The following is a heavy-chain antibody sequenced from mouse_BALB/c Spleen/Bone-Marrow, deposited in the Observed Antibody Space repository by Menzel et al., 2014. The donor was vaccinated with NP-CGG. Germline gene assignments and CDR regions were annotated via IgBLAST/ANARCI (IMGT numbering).Heavy chain of an antibody. J-gene: IGHJ3*01. V-gene: IGHV1-7*01. Sequence: VKLVESGAELAKPGASVKMSCKASGYTFTSYWMHWVKQRPGQGLEWIGYINPSTGYTGYNQKFKDKATLTADKSSSTAYMQLSSLASEDSAVYYCARSNYPAWFAYWGQGTLVTVSA. CDR1: GYTFTSYW. CDR2: INPSTGYT. CDR3: ARSNYPAWFAY. D-gene: IGHD2-5*01.